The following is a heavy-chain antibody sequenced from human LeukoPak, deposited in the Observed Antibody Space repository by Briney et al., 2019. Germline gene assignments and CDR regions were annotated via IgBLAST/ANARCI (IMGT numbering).Heavy chain of an antibody. Sequence: ASVELSCKASGYTFTGYYMDWVRQAPGQGLEWMGWINPNSGGTNYAQKFQGRVTMTRDTSISTAYMEPSRLRSDDTAVYYCARDLGWFDPCGQGTLVTVSS. V-gene: IGHV1-2*02. CDR3: ARDLGWFDP. CDR1: GYTFTGYY. J-gene: IGHJ5*02. CDR2: INPNSGGT.